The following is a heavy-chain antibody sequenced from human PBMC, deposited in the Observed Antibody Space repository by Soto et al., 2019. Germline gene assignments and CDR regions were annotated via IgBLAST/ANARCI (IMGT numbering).Heavy chain of an antibody. CDR3: ARPDDNFGVVIMASYYYGMDV. Sequence: ASVKVSCKASGYTLINYPMHWVRQAPGQRLEWMGWINTGNGHTKYSQKFQGRVSISRDTSASTTYMGLSSLRSEDTAVYYCARPDDNFGVVIMASYYYGMDVWGQGTTVTVSS. CDR2: INTGNGHT. D-gene: IGHD3-3*01. J-gene: IGHJ6*02. V-gene: IGHV1-3*04. CDR1: GYTLINYP.